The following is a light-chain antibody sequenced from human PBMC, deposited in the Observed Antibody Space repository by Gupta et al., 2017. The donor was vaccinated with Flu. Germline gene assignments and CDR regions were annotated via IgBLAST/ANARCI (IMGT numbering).Light chain of an antibody. CDR1: QSINNW. CDR2: EAS. V-gene: IGKV1-5*03. Sequence: DIQMTQSPSTLSASVGDRVTITCRASQSINNWLAWYQQKPGTAPKLLIYEASNLHSGDPSRFSGSGSGTEFTLTISSLEPGDFATYYCQQCHSYPYTFGQGTKLEIK. CDR3: QQCHSYPYT. J-gene: IGKJ2*01.